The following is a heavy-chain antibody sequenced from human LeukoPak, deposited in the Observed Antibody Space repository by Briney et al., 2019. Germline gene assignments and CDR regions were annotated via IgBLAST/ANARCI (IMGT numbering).Heavy chain of an antibody. CDR1: GFTFDDYG. CDR2: IWYDGSNK. J-gene: IGHJ4*02. D-gene: IGHD2-21*01. Sequence: GGSLRLSCAASGFTFDDYGMSWVRQAPGKGLEWVALIWYDGSNKYYTDSVKGRLTISRDNSKDTLFLQMNSLRVEDTAVYYCAREGPRGDSQFDYWGQGTLVTVSS. CDR3: AREGPRGDSQFDY. V-gene: IGHV3-33*08.